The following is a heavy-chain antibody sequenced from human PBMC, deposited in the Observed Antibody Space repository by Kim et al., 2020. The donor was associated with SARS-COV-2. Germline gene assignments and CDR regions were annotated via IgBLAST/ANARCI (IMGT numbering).Heavy chain of an antibody. V-gene: IGHV3-30*18. Sequence: GGSLRLSCAVSGFIFSSYGLHWVRQAPGKGLEWVAIISSDASYKYYADSVKGRFTISRDNSNNTLYLQMNSLTAEDTALYYCAKVPSGGCHSTSCHDYWGQGTLVTVSS. CDR3: AKVPSGGCHSTSCHDY. CDR2: ISSDASYK. CDR1: GFIFSSYG. J-gene: IGHJ4*02. D-gene: IGHD2-2*01.